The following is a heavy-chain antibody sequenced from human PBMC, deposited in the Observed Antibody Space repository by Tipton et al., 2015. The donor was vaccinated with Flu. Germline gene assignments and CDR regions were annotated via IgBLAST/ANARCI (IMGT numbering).Heavy chain of an antibody. J-gene: IGHJ3*02. CDR1: GFTVSSNY. CDR2: IYSGGST. V-gene: IGHV3-53*01. Sequence: QLVQSGGGLIQRGGSLRLSCVVSGFTVSSNYMTWVRQAPGKGLEWVSVIYSGGSTKYADSVKGRFTISRDNSKNTLYLQLNSLRAEDTAVYYCARRDCAGGICYSRVYDAFDIWGQGTLVTVSS. CDR3: ARRDCAGGICYSRVYDAFDI. D-gene: IGHD2-8*02.